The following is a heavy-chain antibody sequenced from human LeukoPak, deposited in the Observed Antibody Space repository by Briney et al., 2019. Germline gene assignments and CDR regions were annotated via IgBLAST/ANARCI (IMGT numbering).Heavy chain of an antibody. V-gene: IGHV3-23*01. Sequence: GGSLRLSCAASGFTFSSYAMSWVRQAPGKGLEWVSAISGSGGSTYYADSVKGRFTISRDNSKNTLYLQMNSLRAEDAAVYYCAKDRRDFGAHHNYFDYWGQGTLVTVSS. CDR3: AKDRRDFGAHHNYFDY. J-gene: IGHJ4*02. D-gene: IGHD1-14*01. CDR1: GFTFSSYA. CDR2: ISGSGGST.